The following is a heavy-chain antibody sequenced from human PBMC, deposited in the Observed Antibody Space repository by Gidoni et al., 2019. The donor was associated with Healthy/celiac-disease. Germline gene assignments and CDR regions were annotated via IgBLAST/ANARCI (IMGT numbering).Heavy chain of an antibody. CDR1: GGSISSYY. Sequence: QVQLQESGPGLVKPSETLSLTCTVSGGSISSYYWSWIRQPPGKGLEWIGYIYYSGSTNYNPSLKSRVTISVDTSKNQFSLKLSSVTAADTAVYYCARARGVLGHYYYGMDVWGQGTTVTVSS. D-gene: IGHD3-16*01. CDR2: IYYSGST. CDR3: ARARGVLGHYYYGMDV. V-gene: IGHV4-59*01. J-gene: IGHJ6*02.